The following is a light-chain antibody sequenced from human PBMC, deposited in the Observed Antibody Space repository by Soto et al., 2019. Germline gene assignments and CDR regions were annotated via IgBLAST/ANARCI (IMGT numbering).Light chain of an antibody. J-gene: IGLJ2*01. CDR2: GNS. CDR1: SSNIGAGYD. Sequence: QSVLTQPPSVSGAPGQRVTISCTGSSSNIGAGYDVHWYQQLPGTAPKLLIYGNSNRPSGVPDRFSGSKSGTSASLAITGLQAEDEADYYCQSYDSSLSGSGVVFGGGTMVTVL. V-gene: IGLV1-40*01. CDR3: QSYDSSLSGSGVV.